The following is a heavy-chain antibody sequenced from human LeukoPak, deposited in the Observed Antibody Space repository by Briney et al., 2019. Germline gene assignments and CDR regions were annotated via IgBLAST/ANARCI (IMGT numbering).Heavy chain of an antibody. V-gene: IGHV3-23*01. CDR2: ISVSCGST. D-gene: IGHD2-21*01. CDR1: GFTFSSYA. Sequence: GGSLRLSCAASGFTFSSYAMSWVRQAPGKGLEWVSAISVSCGSTYYADSVKGRFTISRDNSKNTLYLQMNSLRAEDTAVYYCAKGAILWYLYFDYWGQGTLVTVSS. CDR3: AKGAILWYLYFDY. J-gene: IGHJ4*02.